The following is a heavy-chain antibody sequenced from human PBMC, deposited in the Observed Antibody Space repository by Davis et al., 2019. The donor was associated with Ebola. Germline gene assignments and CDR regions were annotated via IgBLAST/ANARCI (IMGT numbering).Heavy chain of an antibody. CDR2: ISGSGGNT. D-gene: IGHD1-26*01. CDR3: AKGASGSYLIWYFDY. J-gene: IGHJ4*02. V-gene: IGHV3-23*01. CDR1: GFIFSSYA. Sequence: GESLKISCAASGFIFSSYAVSWVRQAPGKGLEWVSAISGSGGNTYYADSVKGRFTISRDNSKNTLFLQMNSLRAEDTAVYYCAKGASGSYLIWYFDYWGQGTLVTVSS.